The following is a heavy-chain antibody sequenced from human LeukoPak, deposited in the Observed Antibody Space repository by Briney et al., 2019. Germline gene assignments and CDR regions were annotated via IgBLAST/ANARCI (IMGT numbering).Heavy chain of an antibody. CDR1: GYTFTSYG. V-gene: IGHV1-18*01. CDR2: ISAYNGNT. Sequence: ASVKVSCKASGYTFTSYGISWVRQAPGQGLEWMGWISAYNGNTNYAQKLQGRVTMTTDTSTSTAYMELRSLRSDDTAMYYCARDRTIAAGSSGYYYYGMDVWGPGTTVTVSS. CDR3: ARDRTIAAGSSGYYYYGMDV. J-gene: IGHJ6*02. D-gene: IGHD6-13*01.